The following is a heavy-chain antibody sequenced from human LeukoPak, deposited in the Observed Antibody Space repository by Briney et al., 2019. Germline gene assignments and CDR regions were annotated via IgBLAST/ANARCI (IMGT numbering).Heavy chain of an antibody. D-gene: IGHD6-6*01. CDR3: ARAGVYSSSFPFDP. J-gene: IGHJ5*02. CDR2: INPNSGGT. CDR1: GYTFTGYY. Sequence: GASVKVSCKASGYTFTGYYMHWVRQAPGQGLEWMGRINPNSGGTNYAQKFQGRVTMTRDTSISTAYMELSRLRSEDTAVYYCARAGVYSSSFPFDPWGQGTLVTVSS. V-gene: IGHV1-2*06.